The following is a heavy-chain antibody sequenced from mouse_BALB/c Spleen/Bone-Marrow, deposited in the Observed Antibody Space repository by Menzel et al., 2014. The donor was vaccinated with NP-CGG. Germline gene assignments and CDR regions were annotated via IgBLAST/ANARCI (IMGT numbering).Heavy chain of an antibody. Sequence: EVKLMESGAELVKPGASVKLSCTASGFNIKDTYMHWVKQRPEQGLEWIGRIDPANGNTKYDPKLQGKATITADTSSNTAYLQLSSLTPEDTAVYYCAVYYYGSSSFAYWGQGTLVTVSA. J-gene: IGHJ3*01. CDR1: GFNIKDTY. CDR3: AVYYYGSSSFAY. CDR2: IDPANGNT. D-gene: IGHD1-1*01. V-gene: IGHV14-3*02.